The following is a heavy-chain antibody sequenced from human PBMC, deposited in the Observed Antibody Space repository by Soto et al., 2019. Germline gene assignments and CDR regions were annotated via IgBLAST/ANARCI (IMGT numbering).Heavy chain of an antibody. Sequence: PSETLSLTCTVSGGSVSSDTHYWSWIRQPPGKRLEWIGLIYSSGSTNYNPSLRSRVTMSVGTSKKQYSLHLRSVIVADTAVYHWAGFVRSSSGTTFYTRADGWGQGTTVTV. D-gene: IGHD2-2*01. CDR1: GGSVSSDTHY. J-gene: IGHJ6*02. CDR2: IYSSGST. V-gene: IGHV4-61*01. CDR3: AGFVRSSSGTTFYTRADG.